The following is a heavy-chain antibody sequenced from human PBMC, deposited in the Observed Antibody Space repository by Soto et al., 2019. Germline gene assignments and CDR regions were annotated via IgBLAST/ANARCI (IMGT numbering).Heavy chain of an antibody. J-gene: IGHJ5*02. D-gene: IGHD3-16*02. CDR3: AVYCYNMPCKHFHGYS. CDR2: IKQDESYK. CDR1: GFRFRDYW. Sequence: GGSLRLSCAVSGFRFRDYWMSWVRQAPGKGLEWLSNIKQDESYKYYVYSVKGRFTISRDNAKNALYLQMNSMRVEDTAVYYCAVYCYNMPCKHFHGYSWGLGTQVTVSS. V-gene: IGHV3-7*03.